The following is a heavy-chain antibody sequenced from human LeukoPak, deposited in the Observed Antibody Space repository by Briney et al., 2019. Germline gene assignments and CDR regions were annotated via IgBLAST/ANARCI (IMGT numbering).Heavy chain of an antibody. CDR3: AKGYYYDSSSPAAFDI. CDR2: ISGSGGST. CDR1: GFTFSSYA. J-gene: IGHJ3*02. D-gene: IGHD3-22*01. V-gene: IGHV3-23*01. Sequence: GGSLRLSCAASGFTFSSYAMSWVRQAPGKGLKWVSAISGSGGSTYYADSVKGRFTISRDNSKNTLYLQMNSLRAEDTAVYYCAKGYYYDSSSPAAFDIWGQGTMVTVSS.